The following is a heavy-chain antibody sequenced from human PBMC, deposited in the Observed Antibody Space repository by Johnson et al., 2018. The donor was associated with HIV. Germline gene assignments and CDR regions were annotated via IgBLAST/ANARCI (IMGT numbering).Heavy chain of an antibody. Sequence: VQLVESGGGLVQPGESLRLSCAASGFTVSSNYMSWVRQAPGKGLEGVSVIYSGGSTYDADSVKGRFTISGDNAKNSLYLQMNSLRAEDTAVYYCARRWIVAARPPENAFDIWGQGTMVTVSS. CDR2: IYSGGST. CDR1: GFTVSSNY. D-gene: IGHD6-6*01. J-gene: IGHJ3*02. CDR3: ARRWIVAARPPENAFDI. V-gene: IGHV3-66*04.